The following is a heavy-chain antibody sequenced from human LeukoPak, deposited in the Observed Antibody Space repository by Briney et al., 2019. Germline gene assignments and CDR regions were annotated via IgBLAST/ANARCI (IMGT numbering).Heavy chain of an antibody. CDR2: ISGSGFTI. V-gene: IGHV3-48*01. CDR3: APPGWHDY. J-gene: IGHJ4*02. D-gene: IGHD6-19*01. Sequence: GGSLRLSCAVSGFTLSNYSMNWVRQAPGKGLEWISYISGSGFTIHYADSVKGRFTISRDNAKNSLYLQMNSLRAEDTAVYYCAPPGWHDYWGQGTLVTVSS. CDR1: GFTLSNYS.